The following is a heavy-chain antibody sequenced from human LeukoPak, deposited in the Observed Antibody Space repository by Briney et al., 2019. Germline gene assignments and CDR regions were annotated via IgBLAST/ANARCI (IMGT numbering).Heavy chain of an antibody. CDR1: GGSISRYY. J-gene: IGHJ4*02. CDR2: IYYSGST. D-gene: IGHD3-22*01. V-gene: IGHV4-59*06. CDR3: ARDNYYDSSNYYRPFDY. Sequence: SETLSLTCTVSGGSISRYYWSWIRQHPGKGLEWIGYIYYSGSTYYNPSLKSRVIISVDISNNQFSLKLSSVTAADTAVYYCARDNYYDSSNYYRPFDYWGQGILVTVSS.